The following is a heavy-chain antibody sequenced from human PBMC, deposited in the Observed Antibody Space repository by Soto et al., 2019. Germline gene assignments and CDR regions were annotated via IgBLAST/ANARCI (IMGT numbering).Heavy chain of an antibody. Sequence: PSETLSLSCNVSGGSISNYYWNWIRQHPGKGLEWILYIYYSGSTYYNPSLKSRVTISVDTSKNQFSLKLTSVTAADTAVYYCATGRISRGLDVWGQGTTVTVSS. V-gene: IGHV4-59*06. CDR2: IYYSGST. CDR3: ATGRISRGLDV. CDR1: GGSISNYY. J-gene: IGHJ6*02.